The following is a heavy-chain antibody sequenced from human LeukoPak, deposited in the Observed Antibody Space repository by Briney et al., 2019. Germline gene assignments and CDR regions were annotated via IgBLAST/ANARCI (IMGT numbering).Heavy chain of an antibody. V-gene: IGHV4-59*12. J-gene: IGHJ6*03. CDR2: ISYSGST. D-gene: IGHD3-9*01. CDR1: GGSISSYY. Sequence: SETLSLTCTVSGGSISSYYWNWIRQPPGKGLEWIGSISYSGSTNYNPSLESRVTISVDTSKNQISLKLSSVTAADTAVYYCARGGYLTGYSRRLYYYYYMDVWGKGTTVTISS. CDR3: ARGGYLTGYSRRLYYYYYMDV.